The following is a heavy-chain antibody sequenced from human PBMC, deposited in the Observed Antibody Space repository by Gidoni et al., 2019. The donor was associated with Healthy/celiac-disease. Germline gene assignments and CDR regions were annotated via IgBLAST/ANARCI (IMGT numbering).Heavy chain of an antibody. J-gene: IGHJ4*02. CDR3: AKGRNYYGSGSYYYFDY. CDR2: ISGSGGST. Sequence: EVQLLESGGGLVQPGGSLRLSCAASGFTFSSYAMSWVRQAPGKGLEWVSGISGSGGSTYYADSVKGRFTISRDNSKNTLYLQMNSLRAEDTAVYYCAKGRNYYGSGSYYYFDYWGQGTLVTVSS. V-gene: IGHV3-23*01. D-gene: IGHD3-10*01. CDR1: GFTFSSYA.